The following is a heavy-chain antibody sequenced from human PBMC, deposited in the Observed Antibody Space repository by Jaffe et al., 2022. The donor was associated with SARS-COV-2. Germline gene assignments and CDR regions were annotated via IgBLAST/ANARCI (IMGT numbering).Heavy chain of an antibody. CDR3: AKGGGYDYRGGVAKELFDY. V-gene: IGHV3-23*01. J-gene: IGHJ4*02. CDR1: GFTFSSYA. D-gene: IGHD5-12*01. Sequence: EVQLLESGGGLVQPGGSLRLSCAASGFTFSSYAMSWVRQAPGKGLEWVSAISGSGGSTYYADSVKGRFTISRDNSKNTLYLQMNSLRAEDTAVYYCAKGGGYDYRGGVAKELFDYWGQGTLVTVSS. CDR2: ISGSGGST.